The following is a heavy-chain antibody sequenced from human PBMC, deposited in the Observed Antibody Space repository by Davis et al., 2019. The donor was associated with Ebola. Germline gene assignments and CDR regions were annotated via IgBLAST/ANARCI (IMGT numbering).Heavy chain of an antibody. CDR3: AKGGGGVTPGYGMDV. D-gene: IGHD4-23*01. Sequence: PGGSLRLSCAASGFTFADYAMHWVRHAPGKGLEWVSGISWNSGSIGYAASVKGRFTISRDNAKNSLYLQMNSLRAEDTALYYCAKGGGGVTPGYGMDVWGQGTTVTVSS. CDR1: GFTFADYA. CDR2: ISWNSGSI. J-gene: IGHJ6*02. V-gene: IGHV3-9*01.